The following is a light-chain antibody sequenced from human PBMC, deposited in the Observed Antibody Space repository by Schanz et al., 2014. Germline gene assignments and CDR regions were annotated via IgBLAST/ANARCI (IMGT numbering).Light chain of an antibody. CDR3: AAWDDSLNGWV. CDR2: GND. CDR1: SSNIGSNA. J-gene: IGLJ3*02. V-gene: IGLV1-44*01. Sequence: QSVLTQPPSASGTPGQRVTISCSGSSSNIGSNAINWYHHVPGAAPKILIYGNDQRPSGVPDRFSGSKSGTSASLAISGLQSDDEADYYCAAWDDSLNGWVFGGGTKLTVL.